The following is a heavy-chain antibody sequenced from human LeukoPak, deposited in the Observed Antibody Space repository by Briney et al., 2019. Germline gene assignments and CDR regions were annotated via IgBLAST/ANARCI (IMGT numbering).Heavy chain of an antibody. Sequence: GRSLRLTCAASGFTFSSYSMNWVRQAPGKGLEWVSSISSSSSYIYYADSVKGRFTISRDNSKNTLYLQMNSLRAEDTAVYYCAREPLDQYGDNAFDIWGQGTMVTVSS. CDR2: ISSSSSYI. CDR3: AREPLDQYGDNAFDI. CDR1: GFTFSSYS. V-gene: IGHV3-21*04. J-gene: IGHJ3*02. D-gene: IGHD4-17*01.